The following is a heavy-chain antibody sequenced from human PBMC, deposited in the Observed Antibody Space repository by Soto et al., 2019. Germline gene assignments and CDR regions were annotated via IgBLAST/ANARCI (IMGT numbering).Heavy chain of an antibody. CDR2: IIGSGGRT. D-gene: IGHD3-16*01. CDR1: GFTFSSYA. J-gene: IGHJ6*02. V-gene: IGHV3-23*01. Sequence: EVQLLESGGGLVQPGGSLRLSCAASGFTFSSYAMSWVRQAPGKGLEWVSAIIGSGGRTYYADSVKGRFTISRDNSKNTLYLQMTSLRVEDTALYCCANARFMGTTTFGGIAVSGQGTTVTVSS. CDR3: ANARFMGTTTFGGIAV.